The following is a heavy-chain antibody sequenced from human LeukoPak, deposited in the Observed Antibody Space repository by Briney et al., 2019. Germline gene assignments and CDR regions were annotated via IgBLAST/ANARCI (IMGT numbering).Heavy chain of an antibody. CDR1: GFTFSSYA. CDR2: INQEGSKK. J-gene: IGHJ4*02. Sequence: GGSLRLSCAASGFTFSSYAMSWVRQAPGKRLEWVANINQEGSKKYYMDSLKDRFTISRDNAENSLYLQMSSLRAEDTAVYYCSSGWNWAFDHRGQGTVVTVSS. V-gene: IGHV3-7*05. CDR3: SSGWNWAFDH. D-gene: IGHD1-7*01.